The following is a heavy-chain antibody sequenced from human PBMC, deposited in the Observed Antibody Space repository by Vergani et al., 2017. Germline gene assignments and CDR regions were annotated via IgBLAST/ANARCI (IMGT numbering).Heavy chain of an antibody. V-gene: IGHV3-23*01. J-gene: IGHJ5*02. CDR3: ARSQRAGGNYGWFDP. D-gene: IGHD3-10*01. Sequence: EVQLLESGGGLVQPGGSLRLSCAASGFTFSTSAMNWVRQAPGKGLEWVSSISVSVGNAYYADSVKGRFTISRDNSRNTLNLQMNSLRADDTALYYCARSQRAGGNYGWFDPWGQGTLVTVSP. CDR1: GFTFSTSA. CDR2: ISVSVGNA.